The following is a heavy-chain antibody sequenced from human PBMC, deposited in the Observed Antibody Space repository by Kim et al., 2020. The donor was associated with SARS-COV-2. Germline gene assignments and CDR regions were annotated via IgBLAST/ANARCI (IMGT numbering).Heavy chain of an antibody. CDR3: ARSGLTSGSYQAFDY. Sequence: GGSLRLSCVASGFTFSSHWMHWVRQAPGKGLVWVSRINTDGTSTSYVDSVKGRFTISRDNAKNTLSLQMNSLRAGDTAVYYCARSGLTSGSYQAFDYWGQGILVTVSS. D-gene: IGHD3-10*01. CDR2: INTDGTST. V-gene: IGHV3-74*01. J-gene: IGHJ4*02. CDR1: GFTFSSHW.